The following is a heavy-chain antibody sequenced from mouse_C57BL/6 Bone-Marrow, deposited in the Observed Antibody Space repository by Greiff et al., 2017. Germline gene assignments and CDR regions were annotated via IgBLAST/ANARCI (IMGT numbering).Heavy chain of an antibody. V-gene: IGHV5-2*03. Sequence: EVKVEESGGGLVQPGESLKLSCESNEYEFPSHDMSWVRKTPEKRLELVAAINSDGGSTYYPDTMERRFIISRDNTKKTLYLQMSSLRSEDTALYNGARHRNWAMDYWGQGTSVTVTS. CDR1: EYEFPSHD. J-gene: IGHJ4*01. CDR2: INSDGGST. D-gene: IGHD4-1*01. CDR3: ARHRNWAMDY.